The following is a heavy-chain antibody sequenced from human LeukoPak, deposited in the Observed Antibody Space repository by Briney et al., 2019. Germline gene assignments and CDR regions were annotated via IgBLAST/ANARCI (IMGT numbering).Heavy chain of an antibody. CDR1: GFTVTNYA. CDR3: AKWGDYDILTGYYDPDY. CDR2: ISGRDDST. Sequence: GGSLRLSCAASGFTVTNYAMYWVRQAPGQGLEWVSAISGRDDSTYYADSVKGRFTISRDTSKNTLFLQMNSLRAEDTAVYDCAKWGDYDILTGYYDPDYWGQGTLVTVSS. V-gene: IGHV3-23*01. D-gene: IGHD3-9*01. J-gene: IGHJ4*02.